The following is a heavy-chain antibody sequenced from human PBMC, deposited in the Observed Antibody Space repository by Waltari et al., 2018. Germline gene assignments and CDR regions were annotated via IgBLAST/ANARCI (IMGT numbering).Heavy chain of an antibody. J-gene: IGHJ4*02. Sequence: QVQLVQSGTEVRKPGASVKVSCKTSGYTFTSYGISWVRQAPGQGLEWMGWINVYKGKTNYAQKLQGRVTMTTDTSTSTAYMEVRSLRSDDTAVYYCARKGDDFWSGMFDYWGQGTLVTVSS. CDR1: GYTFTSYG. V-gene: IGHV1-18*01. CDR3: ARKGDDFWSGMFDY. CDR2: INVYKGKT. D-gene: IGHD3-3*01.